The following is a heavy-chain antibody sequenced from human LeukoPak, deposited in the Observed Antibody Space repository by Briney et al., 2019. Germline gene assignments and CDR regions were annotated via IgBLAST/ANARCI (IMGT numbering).Heavy chain of an antibody. Sequence: GGSLRLSCAASGFTFSSYAMSWVRQAPGRGLEWVSAISGSGGSTYYADSVKGRFTISRDNSKNTLYLQMNSLRAEDTAVYYCAKAPGVLEWLFDYWGQGTLVTVSS. D-gene: IGHD3-3*01. J-gene: IGHJ4*02. CDR2: ISGSGGST. V-gene: IGHV3-23*01. CDR3: AKAPGVLEWLFDY. CDR1: GFTFSSYA.